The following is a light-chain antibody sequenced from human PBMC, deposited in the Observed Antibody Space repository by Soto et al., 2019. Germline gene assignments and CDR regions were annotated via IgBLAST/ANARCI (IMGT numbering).Light chain of an antibody. Sequence: QSALTQPPSASGSPGQSVTISCTGTSSDVGGYNYVSWYQQHTGKAPKLLIYEVSKRPSGVPDRFSGSKSGSTASLTVSGLQAEDEADYYCSSYAGTINVVVFGGGTKLTVL. CDR3: SSYAGTINVVV. CDR1: SSDVGGYNY. CDR2: EVS. V-gene: IGLV2-8*01. J-gene: IGLJ2*01.